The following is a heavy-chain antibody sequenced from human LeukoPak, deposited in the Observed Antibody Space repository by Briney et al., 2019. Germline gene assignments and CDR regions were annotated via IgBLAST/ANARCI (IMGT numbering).Heavy chain of an antibody. Sequence: GGSLRLSCAASGITFSSYAMHWVRQAPGKGLEWVAVISYDGSNKYYADSVKGRFTISRDNSKNTLYLQMNSLRAEDTAVYYCASLSVAGTLSYFDYWGQGTLVTVSS. CDR2: ISYDGSNK. J-gene: IGHJ4*02. CDR1: GITFSSYA. V-gene: IGHV3-30-3*01. CDR3: ASLSVAGTLSYFDY. D-gene: IGHD6-19*01.